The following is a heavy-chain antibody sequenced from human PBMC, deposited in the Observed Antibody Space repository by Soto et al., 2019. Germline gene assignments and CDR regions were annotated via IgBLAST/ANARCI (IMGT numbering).Heavy chain of an antibody. CDR3: ATNSYYAYAY. D-gene: IGHD4-4*01. V-gene: IGHV3-15*07. CDR1: GFTFSNTW. CDR2: IKSGRDGGTA. J-gene: IGHJ4*02. Sequence: GGSLRLSCVASGFTFSNTWMNWVRQAPGKGPEWVATIKSGRDGGTADYAASVKDRFFISRDDSENTVSLQMNSLRIEDTAVFYCATNSYYAYAYWGQGALVTVSS.